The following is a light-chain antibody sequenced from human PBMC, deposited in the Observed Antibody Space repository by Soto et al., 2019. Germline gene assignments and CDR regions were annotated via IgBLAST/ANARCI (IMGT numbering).Light chain of an antibody. CDR3: QSYDRSLSGTV. V-gene: IGLV2-14*01. CDR2: GNN. J-gene: IGLJ3*02. Sequence: QSALTQPASVSGSPGQSITISCTGTSSDVGGYNYVSWYQQHPGKAPKLLIFGNNNRPSGVPDRFSGSKFGPSASLAITGLQDDDEADYYCQSYDRSLSGTVLGGGTKLTVL. CDR1: SSDVGGYNY.